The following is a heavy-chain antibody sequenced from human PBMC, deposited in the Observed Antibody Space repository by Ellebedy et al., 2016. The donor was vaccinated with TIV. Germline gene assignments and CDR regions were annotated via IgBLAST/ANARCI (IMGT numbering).Heavy chain of an antibody. CDR3: ARDSAGASKAFDI. Sequence: ASVKVSCKASGYTFTGYYMQWVRQAPGQGLERMGIINPSGGTTRYAQKFQGRVTMTRDTPTSTVYMELTSLRSEDTAVYYCARDSAGASKAFDIWGQGTLVTVSS. CDR2: INPSGGTT. CDR1: GYTFTGYY. J-gene: IGHJ3*02. V-gene: IGHV1-46*01. D-gene: IGHD1-26*01.